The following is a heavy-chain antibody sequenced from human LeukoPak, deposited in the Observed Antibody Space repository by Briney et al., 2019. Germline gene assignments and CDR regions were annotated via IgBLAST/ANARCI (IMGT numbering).Heavy chain of an antibody. Sequence: SETLSLTCTVSGGSISSGDYYWSWIRQPPGKGLEWIGYIYYSGSTYYNPSLKSRVTISVDTSKNQFSLKLSSVTAADTAVYYCARGTTVTSDTAMVDYWGQGTLVTVSS. CDR3: ARGTTVTSDTAMVDY. V-gene: IGHV4-30-4*08. D-gene: IGHD5-18*01. J-gene: IGHJ4*02. CDR1: GGSISSGDYY. CDR2: IYYSGST.